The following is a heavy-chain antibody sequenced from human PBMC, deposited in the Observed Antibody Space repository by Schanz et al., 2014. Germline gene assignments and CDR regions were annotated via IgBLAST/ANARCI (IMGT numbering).Heavy chain of an antibody. CDR1: EFTFSDHY. CDR3: AKDPSHGDYDYYFDY. CDR2: ISGSGGST. V-gene: IGHV3-23*04. J-gene: IGHJ4*02. Sequence: EVQLVESGGGLVKPGGSLRLSCEASEFTFSDHYMDWVRQAPGKGLEWVSAISGSGGSTYYADSVKGRFTISRDNSKNTLYLQMNSLRAEDTAVYYCAKDPSHGDYDYYFDYWGQGTLVTVSS. D-gene: IGHD3-22*01.